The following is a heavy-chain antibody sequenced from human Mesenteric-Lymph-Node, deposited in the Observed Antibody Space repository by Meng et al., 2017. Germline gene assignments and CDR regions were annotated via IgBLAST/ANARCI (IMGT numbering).Heavy chain of an antibody. CDR1: GGSISSGGFY. D-gene: IGHD2-8*02. CDR2: IIHGGSP. J-gene: IGHJ4*02. CDR3: ARRPTGIDY. Sequence: QGQQQESGPGLVKPSQTLSLTYTVSGGSISSGGFYWSWIRQHPGKGLEWIGEIIHGGSPSYNPSLKSRVTISIDTSKNQLSLMLSSVTAADTAVYYCARRPTGIDYWGQGTLVTVSS. V-gene: IGHV4-31*03.